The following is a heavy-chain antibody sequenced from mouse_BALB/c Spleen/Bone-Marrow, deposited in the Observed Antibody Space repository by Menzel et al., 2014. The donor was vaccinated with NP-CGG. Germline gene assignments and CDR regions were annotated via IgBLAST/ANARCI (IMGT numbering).Heavy chain of an antibody. CDR2: IDTSDSYT. J-gene: IGHJ4*01. V-gene: IGHV1-69*01. CDR3: ARGGDDFSLDY. D-gene: IGHD2-4*01. Sequence: QVQLQQSGTELVVPGASVKMSCKASGYAFTDRWIHWVKQRPGQGLEWIGAIDTSDSYTNYNQKFKGKATLTVDESSSTAYIHLSSLTSEDSAVYYCARGGDDFSLDYWGQRTSVTVSS. CDR1: GYAFTDRW.